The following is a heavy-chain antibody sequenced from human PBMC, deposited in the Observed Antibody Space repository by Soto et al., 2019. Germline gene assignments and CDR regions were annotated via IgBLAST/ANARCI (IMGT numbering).Heavy chain of an antibody. Sequence: QVQLVQSGAEVKKPGSSVKVSCKASGGTFSSYAISWLRQAPGQGLEWMGGMIPIFGTANYAQKFQGRVTITADESASTAYRERSSRRSEDTAVYYCARIGGKAAADPFRVPWGQGTLVTVSS. J-gene: IGHJ5*02. CDR2: MIPIFGTA. V-gene: IGHV1-69*01. D-gene: IGHD6-13*01. CDR1: GGTFSSYA. CDR3: ARIGGKAAADPFRVP.